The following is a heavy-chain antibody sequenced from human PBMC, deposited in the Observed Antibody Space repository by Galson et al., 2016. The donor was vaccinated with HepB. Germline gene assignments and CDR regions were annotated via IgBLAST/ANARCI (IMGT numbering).Heavy chain of an antibody. CDR1: GYRFANYW. Sequence: QSGAEVKKPGESLKISCKGSGYRFANYWIGWVRKMPGKGLESMGIVYPGNSEIRYSPSFQGQVTISADKSITTVYLQWNSLKASDSAIYYCARHECRGSDCFSAYDFWGQGTVVTVSS. D-gene: IGHD2-21*02. J-gene: IGHJ3*01. V-gene: IGHV5-51*01. CDR3: ARHECRGSDCFSAYDF. CDR2: VYPGNSEI.